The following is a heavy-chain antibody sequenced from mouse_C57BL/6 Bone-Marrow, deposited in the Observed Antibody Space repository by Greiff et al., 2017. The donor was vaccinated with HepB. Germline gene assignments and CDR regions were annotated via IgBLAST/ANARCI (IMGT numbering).Heavy chain of an antibody. J-gene: IGHJ2*01. CDR2: IDPSDSYT. Sequence: QVQLQQPGAELVKPGASVKLSCKASGYTFTSYWMQWVKQRPGQGLEWIGEIDPSDSYTNYNEKFKSKATLTVDKSSSTAYMQLSSLTSEDSAVYYCARSPNWDYWGQGTTLTVSS. CDR1: GYTFTSYW. CDR3: ARSPNWDY. D-gene: IGHD4-1*02. V-gene: IGHV1-50*01.